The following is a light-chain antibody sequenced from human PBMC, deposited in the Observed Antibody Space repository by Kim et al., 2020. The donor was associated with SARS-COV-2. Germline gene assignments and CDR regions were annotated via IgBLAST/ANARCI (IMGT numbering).Light chain of an antibody. J-gene: IGKJ2*03. CDR2: GAS. Sequence: ATPSCRASQSVSSSYLAWYQQKPDQAQKPDQAPRLLRYGASTRATGIPDRFSGSGSGTDFTLTISRLEPEDFAVYYCQQYGSSPRSFGQGTKLEI. CDR3: QQYGSSPRS. V-gene: IGKV3-20*01. CDR1: QSVSSSY.